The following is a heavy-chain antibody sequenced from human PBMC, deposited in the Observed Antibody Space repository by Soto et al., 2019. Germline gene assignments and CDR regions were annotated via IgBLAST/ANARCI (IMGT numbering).Heavy chain of an antibody. Sequence: GGSLRLSCAASGFTFSSYAMSWVRQAPGKGLEWVSAISGSGGSTYYADSVKGRFTISRDNSKNTLYLQMNSLRAEDTAVYYCAKDQYSSSWKSSYYYGMDVWGQGTTVTVS. J-gene: IGHJ6*02. CDR2: ISGSGGST. V-gene: IGHV3-23*01. D-gene: IGHD6-6*01. CDR3: AKDQYSSSWKSSYYYGMDV. CDR1: GFTFSSYA.